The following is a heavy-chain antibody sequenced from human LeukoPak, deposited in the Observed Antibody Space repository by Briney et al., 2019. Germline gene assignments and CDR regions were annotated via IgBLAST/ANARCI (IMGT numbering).Heavy chain of an antibody. J-gene: IGHJ4*02. V-gene: IGHV1-2*02. Sequence: ASVKVSCKASGYTFTGYYMHWVRQAPGQGLEWMGWINPNSGGTNYAQKFQGRVTMTRDTSISTAYMELSRLRSDDTAVYYCARSMIRGVMAAFGYWGQGTLVTVSS. CDR2: INPNSGGT. CDR1: GYTFTGYY. CDR3: ARSMIRGVMAAFGY. D-gene: IGHD3-10*01.